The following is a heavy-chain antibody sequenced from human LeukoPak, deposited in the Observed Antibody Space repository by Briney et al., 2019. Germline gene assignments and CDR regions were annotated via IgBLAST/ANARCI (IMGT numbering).Heavy chain of an antibody. CDR3: ARASYGSASP. Sequence: PGRSLRLSCAASGFTFSSYAMHWVRQAPGKGLEWVAVISYDGSNKYYADSVKGRFTISRDNSKNTLYLQMNSLRAEGTAVYYCARASYGSASPWGQGTLVTVSS. V-gene: IGHV3-30-3*01. CDR2: ISYDGSNK. CDR1: GFTFSSYA. J-gene: IGHJ5*02. D-gene: IGHD3-10*01.